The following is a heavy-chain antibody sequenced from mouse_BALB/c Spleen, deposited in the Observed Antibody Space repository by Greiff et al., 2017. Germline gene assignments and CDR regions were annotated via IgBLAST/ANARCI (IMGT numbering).Heavy chain of an antibody. CDR3: ARFITTVVAPYFDV. CDR2: IYPGDGDT. Sequence: QVQLQQSGPELVKPGASVKISCKASGYAFSSSWMNWVKQRPEQGLEWIGRIYPGDGDTNYNGKFKGKATLTADKSSSTAYMQLSSLTSVDSAVYFCARFITTVVAPYFDVWGAGTTVTVSS. D-gene: IGHD1-1*01. J-gene: IGHJ1*01. V-gene: IGHV1-82*01. CDR1: GYAFSSSW.